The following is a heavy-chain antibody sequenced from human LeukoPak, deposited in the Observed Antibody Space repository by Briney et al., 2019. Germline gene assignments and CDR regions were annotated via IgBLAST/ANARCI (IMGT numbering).Heavy chain of an antibody. CDR2: IKQDGSEK. J-gene: IGHJ4*02. D-gene: IGHD1-1*01. V-gene: IGHV3-7*05. CDR1: GFTFSNHW. CDR3: ARNGGTPDY. Sequence: PGGSLKLSCVASGFTFSNHWMSWVRQAPGKGLERVAKIKQDGSEKNYVDSVKGRFTISRDNAKNSLHLQMNSLRADDTAVYYCARNGGTPDYWGQGTLVTVSS.